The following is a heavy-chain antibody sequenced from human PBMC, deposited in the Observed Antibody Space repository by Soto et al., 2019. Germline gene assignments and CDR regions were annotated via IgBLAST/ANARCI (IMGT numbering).Heavy chain of an antibody. Sequence: PGESLKISCKASGYTFIDNWLAWVRQMPGKGLEWMGVIYPGDSDTRYSPSFQGQVTISVDKSINTTYLQWSSLEATDTAMYYCARPHSAYDGHFDYWGQGSLVTVSS. CDR3: ARPHSAYDGHFDY. CDR1: GYTFIDNW. CDR2: IYPGDSDT. D-gene: IGHD5-12*01. V-gene: IGHV5-51*01. J-gene: IGHJ4*02.